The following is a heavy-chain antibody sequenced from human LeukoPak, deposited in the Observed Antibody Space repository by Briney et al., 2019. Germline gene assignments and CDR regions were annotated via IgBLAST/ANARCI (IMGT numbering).Heavy chain of an antibody. CDR3: ARPLPSDSSGYFPSWFDP. J-gene: IGHJ5*02. D-gene: IGHD3-22*01. Sequence: SETLSLTCTVSGGSISSGDYYWSWIRQPPRKGLEWIGYIYYSGSTYYNPSLKSRVTISVDTSKNQFSLKLSSVTAADTAVYYCARPLPSDSSGYFPSWFDPWGQGTLVTVSS. CDR1: GGSISSGDYY. CDR2: IYYSGST. V-gene: IGHV4-30-4*01.